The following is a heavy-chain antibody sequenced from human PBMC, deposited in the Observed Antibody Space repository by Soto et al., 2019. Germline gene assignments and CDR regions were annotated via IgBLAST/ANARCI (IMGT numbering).Heavy chain of an antibody. CDR2: ISAYNGNT. V-gene: IGHV1-18*01. D-gene: IGHD6-19*01. CDR3: EERAGYSSGWYYFDY. Sequence: ASVKVSCKASGYTFTSYGISWVRQAPGQGLEWMGWISAYNGNTNYAQKLQGRVTMTTDTSTSTAYMELRSLRSDDKAVYYCEERAGYSSGWYYFDYWGQGTLVNVSS. CDR1: GYTFTSYG. J-gene: IGHJ4*02.